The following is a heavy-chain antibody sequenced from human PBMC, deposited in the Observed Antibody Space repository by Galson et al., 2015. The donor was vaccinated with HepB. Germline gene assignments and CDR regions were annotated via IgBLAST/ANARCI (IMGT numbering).Heavy chain of an antibody. CDR1: GFTFSNFW. Sequence: SLRLSCAASGFTFSNFWMSWVRQAPGKGLEWIGNIKPDGTEKYYADSMKGRFTIYRDNARNSVYLQIYNVRADDTAVYYCTSTSMASPGDHWGQGTLVTVSS. CDR3: TSTSMASPGDH. V-gene: IGHV3-7*03. J-gene: IGHJ4*02. CDR2: IKPDGTEK. D-gene: IGHD2-21*01.